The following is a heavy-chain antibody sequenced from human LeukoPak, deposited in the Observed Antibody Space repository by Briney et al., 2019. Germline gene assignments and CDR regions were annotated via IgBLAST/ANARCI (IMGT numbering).Heavy chain of an antibody. CDR2: IIPIFGTA. D-gene: IGHD2-2*02. V-gene: IGHV1-69*13. Sequence: SVKVSCKASGGTFISYAISWVRQAPGQGLEWMGGIIPIFGTANYAQKFQGRVTITADESTSTAYMELSSLRSEDTAVYYCARDVIVVVPAATPGNWFDPWGQGTLVTVSS. CDR3: ARDVIVVVPAATPGNWFDP. CDR1: GGTFISYA. J-gene: IGHJ5*02.